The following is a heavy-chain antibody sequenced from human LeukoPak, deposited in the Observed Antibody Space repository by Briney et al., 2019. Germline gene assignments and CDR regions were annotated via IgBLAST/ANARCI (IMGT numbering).Heavy chain of an antibody. CDR2: INHSGST. V-gene: IGHV4-34*01. CDR3: ARGLMIPKRFDY. Sequence: GSLRLSCAASGFTFSSYAMSWVRQPPGKGLEWIGEINHSGSTNYNPSLKSRVTISVDTSKNQFSLKLSSVTAADTAVYYCARGLMIPKRFDYWGQGTLVTVSS. D-gene: IGHD3-16*01. J-gene: IGHJ4*02. CDR1: GFTFSSYA.